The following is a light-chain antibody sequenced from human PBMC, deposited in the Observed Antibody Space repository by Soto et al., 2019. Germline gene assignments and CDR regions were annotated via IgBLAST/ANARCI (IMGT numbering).Light chain of an antibody. Sequence: QSALTQPASVSGSPGQSITISCTGTSSDVGAYDYASWYQQHPGKAPKYLIYEVSNRPSGISDRFSGSKSGTTASLTISALQAEDEADYYCSSYTTTDPYVFGTGTKVTVL. V-gene: IGLV2-14*01. CDR2: EVS. J-gene: IGLJ1*01. CDR1: SSDVGAYDY. CDR3: SSYTTTDPYV.